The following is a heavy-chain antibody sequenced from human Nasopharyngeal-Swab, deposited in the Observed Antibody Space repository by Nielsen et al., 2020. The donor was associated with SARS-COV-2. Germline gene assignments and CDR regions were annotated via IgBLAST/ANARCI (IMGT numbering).Heavy chain of an antibody. D-gene: IGHD3-10*01. CDR1: GFTFSSYG. CDR2: IWYDGSNK. V-gene: IGHV3-33*01. Sequence: GESLKISCAASGFTFSSYGMHWVRQAPGKGLEWVAVIWYDGSNKYYADSVKGRFTISRDNSKNTLYLQMNSLRAEDTAVYYGASHYGSGSLPLDYWGQGTLVTVSS. J-gene: IGHJ4*02. CDR3: ASHYGSGSLPLDY.